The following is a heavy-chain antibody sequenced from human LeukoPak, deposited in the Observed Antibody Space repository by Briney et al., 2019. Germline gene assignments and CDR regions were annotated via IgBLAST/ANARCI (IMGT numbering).Heavy chain of an antibody. CDR2: IKQDGSVK. V-gene: IGHV3-7*02. D-gene: IGHD1-26*01. CDR1: GFTFSNYW. CDR3: ARGYGSYQEFDY. Sequence: GGSLRLSCAASGFTFSNYWMSWVRQAPGKGLEWVASIKQDGSVKYYVDSVKGRFTISRDNAKNSLYLQMNSLRAEDTAVYYCARGYGSYQEFDYWGQGTLVTVSS. J-gene: IGHJ4*02.